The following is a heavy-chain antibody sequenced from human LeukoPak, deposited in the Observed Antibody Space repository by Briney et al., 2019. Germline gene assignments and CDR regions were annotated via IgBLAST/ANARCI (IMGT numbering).Heavy chain of an antibody. D-gene: IGHD4-17*01. Sequence: GGSLRLSCAASGLTVTNNYWHWVRQPPGKGPEWISLLYSNGDTKYAGSVKGRFTFSRGNSKNTLYLQMNGLRAEDTAVYYCTYGDYPLTYWGQGTLVSVSS. J-gene: IGHJ4*02. CDR1: GLTVTNNY. CDR3: TYGDYPLTY. CDR2: LYSNGDT. V-gene: IGHV3-66*01.